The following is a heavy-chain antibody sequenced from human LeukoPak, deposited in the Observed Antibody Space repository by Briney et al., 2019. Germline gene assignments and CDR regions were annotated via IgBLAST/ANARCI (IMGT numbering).Heavy chain of an antibody. V-gene: IGHV4-39*01. J-gene: IGHJ3*02. CDR2: TSYSGSA. D-gene: IGHD1-26*01. CDR1: GDSISNSRYS. Sequence: SETLSLTCTVSGDSISNSRYSWGWIRQPPGKGLEWIGTTSYSGSAYYNPSLKSRVTMPVDTSKNQFSLKLSSVAAADTAVYYCARLRGSYGGDAFDIWGQGTVVTVSS. CDR3: ARLRGSYGGDAFDI.